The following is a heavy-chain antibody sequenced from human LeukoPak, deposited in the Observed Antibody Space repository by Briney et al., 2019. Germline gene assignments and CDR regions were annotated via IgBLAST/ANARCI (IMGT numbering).Heavy chain of an antibody. V-gene: IGHV4-31*03. CDR1: GGSISSGGYS. CDR2: IYYSGST. CDR3: ATDSSGYYIRAFDI. J-gene: IGHJ3*02. Sequence: SSQTLSLTCTVSGGSISSGGYSWSWIRQHPGKGLEWIGYIYYSGSTYYNPSPKSRVTISVDTSKNQFSLKLSSVTAADTAVYYCATDSSGYYIRAFDIWGQGTMVTVSS. D-gene: IGHD3-22*01.